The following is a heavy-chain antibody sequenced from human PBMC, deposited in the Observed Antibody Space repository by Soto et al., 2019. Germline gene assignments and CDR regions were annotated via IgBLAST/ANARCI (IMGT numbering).Heavy chain of an antibody. J-gene: IGHJ4*02. CDR2: IYHSAST. Sequence: SETLSLTCAVSGGSISSGGYSWSWIRQPPGKGLELIGYIYHSASTYYNPSLKSRVTISVDRSKNQLSLKLSSVTAADTAVYDCARVPDYWGQGTLVTVSS. CDR1: GGSISSGGYS. V-gene: IGHV4-30-2*01. CDR3: ARVPDY.